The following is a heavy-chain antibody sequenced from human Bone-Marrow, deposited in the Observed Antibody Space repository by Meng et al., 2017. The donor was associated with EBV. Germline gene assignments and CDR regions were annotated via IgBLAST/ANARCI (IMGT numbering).Heavy chain of an antibody. V-gene: IGHV1-18*01. CDR2: ISAYNAHT. CDR1: GYTFTSYG. CDR3: ARDADYGSGSYGVLIDY. D-gene: IGHD3-10*01. J-gene: IGHJ4*02. Sequence: QGQLVQSGAEVKKPGASVKVSCKASGYTFTSYGISWVRQAPGQGLEWMGWISAYNAHTNYAQKLQGRVTMTTDTSTRTTYMELRSLRSDDTAVYYCARDADYGSGSYGVLIDYWGQGTLVTVSS.